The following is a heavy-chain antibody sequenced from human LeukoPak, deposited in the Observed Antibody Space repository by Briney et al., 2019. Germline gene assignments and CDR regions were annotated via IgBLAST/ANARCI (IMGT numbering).Heavy chain of an antibody. CDR3: AKDLGVGNSWYGWVL. CDR1: GFTFSSYG. D-gene: IGHD6-13*01. Sequence: GGSLRLSCAASGFTFSSYGLHWVRQAPAKGLEWVAFIRYDRINKYYADSVKGRFTISRDNSKNTLFLQMSSLRVEDTALYYCAKDLGVGNSWYGWVLWGQGTLVTVSS. J-gene: IGHJ4*02. V-gene: IGHV3-30*02. CDR2: IRYDRINK.